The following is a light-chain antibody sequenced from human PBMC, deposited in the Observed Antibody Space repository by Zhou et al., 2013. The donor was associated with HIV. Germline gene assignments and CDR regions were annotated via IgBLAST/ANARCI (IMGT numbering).Light chain of an antibody. J-gene: IGKJ1*01. Sequence: DVQMTHSPSTLSASIGDRVTITCRASQNINNWLAWYQQKPGRAPKLLIYAASSLQSGVPSRFSGSGSGTEFTLTISSLQPDDFATYYCQQYNNYPWTFGQGTKVEIK. CDR1: QNINNW. V-gene: IGKV1-5*03. CDR3: QQYNNYPWT. CDR2: AAS.